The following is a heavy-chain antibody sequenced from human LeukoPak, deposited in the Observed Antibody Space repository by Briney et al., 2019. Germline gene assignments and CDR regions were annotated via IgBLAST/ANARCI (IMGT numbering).Heavy chain of an antibody. CDR2: ISAYNGNT. J-gene: IGHJ3*02. V-gene: IGHV1-18*01. Sequence: ASVKVSRKASGGTFSSYAISWARQAPGQGLEWMGWISAYNGNTNYAQKLQGRVTMTTDASTSTAYMELRSLRSDDTAVYYCARAWGFGPSDAFDIWGQGTMVTVSS. CDR3: ARAWGFGPSDAFDI. D-gene: IGHD3-16*01. CDR1: GGTFSSYA.